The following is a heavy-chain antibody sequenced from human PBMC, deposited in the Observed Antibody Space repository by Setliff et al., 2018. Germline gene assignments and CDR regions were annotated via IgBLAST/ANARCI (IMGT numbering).Heavy chain of an antibody. CDR2: IYYSGST. Sequence: SETLSLTCTVSGDSISSGNYYWSWIRQPPGKGLEWIGFIYYSGSTYYSPSLKSRVTISVDTSKNQFSLNLGSVTAADTAVYYCARVGSKPQLGWFDPWGQGTLVTVSS. V-gene: IGHV4-30-4*08. D-gene: IGHD1-26*01. CDR1: GDSISSGNYY. J-gene: IGHJ5*02. CDR3: ARVGSKPQLGWFDP.